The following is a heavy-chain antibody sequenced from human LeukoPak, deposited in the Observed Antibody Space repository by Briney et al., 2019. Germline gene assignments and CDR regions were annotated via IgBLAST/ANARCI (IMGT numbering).Heavy chain of an antibody. CDR3: ARNPLGYCSSISCPTVSEIYYYYGMDV. V-gene: IGHV3-30*03. D-gene: IGHD2-2*01. CDR1: GFTFSSSG. Sequence: GGSLRLSCAASGFTFSSSGMSWVRQAPGKGLEWVAVISYDGSNKYYADSVKGRFTTSRDNSKNTLYLQMNSLRAEDTAVYYCARNPLGYCSSISCPTVSEIYYYYGMDVWGQGTTVTVSS. CDR2: ISYDGSNK. J-gene: IGHJ6*02.